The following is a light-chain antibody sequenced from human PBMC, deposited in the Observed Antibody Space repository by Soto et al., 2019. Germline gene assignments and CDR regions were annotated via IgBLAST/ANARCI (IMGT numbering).Light chain of an antibody. Sequence: QSALTQPPSVCAAPGQKVTISCSGSSANIGSNYVSWYQHLPGTAPKLVIYDSDRRPSEIPDRFSGSKSGTSATLDITGLQTGDEADYYCGAWDGSLSVVLFGGGTKLTVL. CDR2: DSD. V-gene: IGLV1-51*01. CDR3: GAWDGSLSVVL. J-gene: IGLJ2*01. CDR1: SANIGSNY.